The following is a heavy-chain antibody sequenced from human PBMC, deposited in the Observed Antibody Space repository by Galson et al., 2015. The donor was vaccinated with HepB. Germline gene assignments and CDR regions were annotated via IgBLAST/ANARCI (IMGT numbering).Heavy chain of an antibody. CDR3: ARIDSSGYYLFDY. CDR1: GFTFSSYS. CDR2: ISSSSSTI. J-gene: IGHJ4*02. D-gene: IGHD3-22*01. Sequence: SLRLSCAASGFTFSSYSMNWVRQAPGKGLEWVSYISSSSSTIYYADPVKGRFTISRDNAKNSLYQQMNSLRDEDTAVYYCARIDSSGYYLFDYWGQGTLVTVSS. V-gene: IGHV3-48*02.